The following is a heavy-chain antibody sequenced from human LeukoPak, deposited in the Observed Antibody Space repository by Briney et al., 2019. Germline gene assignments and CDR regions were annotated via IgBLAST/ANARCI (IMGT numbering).Heavy chain of an antibody. J-gene: IGHJ6*02. D-gene: IGHD3-22*01. V-gene: IGHV3-13*01. CDR1: GITFSTSD. Sequence: GGSLRLSCEASGITFSTSDMHWVRQAPGKGLEWVSVIGTAGDTYYADSVKGRFTISRENAKNSLYLQMNSLRAGDTAVYYCARGSVRLGIDVWGQGTTVTVSS. CDR3: ARGSVRLGIDV. CDR2: IGTAGDT.